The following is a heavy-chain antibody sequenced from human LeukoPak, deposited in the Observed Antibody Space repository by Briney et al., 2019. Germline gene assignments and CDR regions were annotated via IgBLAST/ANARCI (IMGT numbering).Heavy chain of an antibody. CDR2: ISGSTSTA. V-gene: IGHV3-23*01. Sequence: GGSLRLSCAASGFTFSSYAMSWVRQAPGKGLEWVSGISGSTSTAYYPDSVKGRFTISRDNSKNTLYLQMNSLRAEDTAVYYCARGGLRYDFWSGYSHIDYWGQGTLVTVSS. D-gene: IGHD3-3*01. J-gene: IGHJ4*02. CDR3: ARGGLRYDFWSGYSHIDY. CDR1: GFTFSSYA.